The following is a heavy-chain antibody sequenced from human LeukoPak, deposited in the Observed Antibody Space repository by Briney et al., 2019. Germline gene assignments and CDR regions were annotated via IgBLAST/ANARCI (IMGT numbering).Heavy chain of an antibody. CDR1: GGSFSGYY. D-gene: IGHD3-16*02. J-gene: IGHJ5*02. Sequence: SETLSLTFAVYGGSFSGYYWSWIRQPPGKGLEWIGEINHSGSTNYNPSLKSRVTISVDTSKNQFSLKLSSVTAADTAVYYCARGRSITFGGVIIRYWFDPWGQGTLVTVSS. CDR2: INHSGST. V-gene: IGHV4-34*01. CDR3: ARGRSITFGGVIIRYWFDP.